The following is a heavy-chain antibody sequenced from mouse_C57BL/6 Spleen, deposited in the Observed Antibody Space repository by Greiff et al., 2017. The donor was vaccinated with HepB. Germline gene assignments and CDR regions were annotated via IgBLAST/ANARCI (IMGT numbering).Heavy chain of an antibody. J-gene: IGHJ2*01. D-gene: IGHD4-1*02. V-gene: IGHV1-52*01. Sequence: QVQLQQPGAELVRPGSSVKLSCKASGYTFTSYWMHWVKQRPIQGLEWIGNIDPSDSETHYNQKFKDKATLTVDKSSSTAYMQLSSLTSEDSAVYYWARQRATGKVDYWGQGTTLTVSS. CDR3: ARQRATGKVDY. CDR1: GYTFTSYW. CDR2: IDPSDSET.